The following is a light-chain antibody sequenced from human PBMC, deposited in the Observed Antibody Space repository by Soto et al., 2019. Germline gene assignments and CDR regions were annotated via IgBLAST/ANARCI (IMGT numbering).Light chain of an antibody. CDR3: QQYDNYPHT. V-gene: IGKV1-5*01. J-gene: IGKJ2*01. CDR2: DAS. Sequence: DIQMTQSPPTLSASVGDRVTITCRASQSISRTLAWYQQKPGKAPKLLIYDASDLERGVPSRFSGSGSGTEFTLTISGLQPDDFATYYCQQYDNYPHTFGQGTKLEIK. CDR1: QSISRT.